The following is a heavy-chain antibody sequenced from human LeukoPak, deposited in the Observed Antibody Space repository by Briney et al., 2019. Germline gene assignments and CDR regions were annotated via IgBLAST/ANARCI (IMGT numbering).Heavy chain of an antibody. V-gene: IGHV3-30*02. D-gene: IGHD3-10*01. CDR1: GFTFSSYG. J-gene: IGHJ4*02. Sequence: GGSLRLSCAASGFTFSSYGMHWVRQAPGKGLEWVAFIRYDGSNKYYADSVKGRFTISRDNSKNTLHLRMNSLRAEDTAVYYCAKRGPGSPQSGKYYFDYWGQGTLVTVSS. CDR2: IRYDGSNK. CDR3: AKRGPGSPQSGKYYFDY.